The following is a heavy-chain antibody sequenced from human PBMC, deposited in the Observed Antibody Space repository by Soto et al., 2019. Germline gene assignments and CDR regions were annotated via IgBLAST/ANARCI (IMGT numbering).Heavy chain of an antibody. J-gene: IGHJ4*02. CDR1: GGSVSSGSYY. CDR2: IYYSGST. V-gene: IGHV4-61*01. D-gene: IGHD2-21*02. Sequence: PSETLSLTCTVSGGSVSSGSYYWSWIRQPPGKGLEWIGYIYYSGSTNYNPSLKSRVTISVDTSKNQFSLKLSSVTAEDTDVYYCASAPGDRRHDYWGQGTLVTVSS. CDR3: ASAPGDRRHDY.